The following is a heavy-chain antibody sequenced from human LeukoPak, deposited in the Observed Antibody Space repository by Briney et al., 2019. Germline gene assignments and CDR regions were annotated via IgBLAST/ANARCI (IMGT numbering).Heavy chain of an antibody. J-gene: IGHJ3*02. D-gene: IGHD3-22*01. CDR1: GFTFGSNW. CDR3: ARDGYYYNNSGYYAFDI. CDR2: MQSDGSTT. Sequence: GGSLRLSCAASGFTFGSNWMHWVRQAPGKGLVWVSRMQSDGSTTSYADSVKGRFTISRDNAKSTLYLQMNSLRAEDTAVYYCARDGYYYNNSGYYAFDIWGQGTMVTVSS. V-gene: IGHV3-74*01.